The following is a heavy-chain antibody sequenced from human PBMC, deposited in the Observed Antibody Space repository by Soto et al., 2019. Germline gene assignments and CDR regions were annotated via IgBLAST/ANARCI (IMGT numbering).Heavy chain of an antibody. CDR3: AKGPSRYSSGWLDY. J-gene: IGHJ4*02. CDR2: ISGSGGST. Sequence: GGSLRLSCAASGFTFSSYAMSWVRQAPGKGLEWVSAISGSGGSTYYADSVKGRFTISRDNSKNTLYLQMNSLRAEDMAVYYCAKGPSRYSSGWLDYWGQGTLVTVSS. CDR1: GFTFSSYA. V-gene: IGHV3-23*01. D-gene: IGHD6-19*01.